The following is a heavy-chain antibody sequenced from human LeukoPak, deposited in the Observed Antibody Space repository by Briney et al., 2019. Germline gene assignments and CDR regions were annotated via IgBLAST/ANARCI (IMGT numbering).Heavy chain of an antibody. Sequence: ASVKVSCKASGGTFSSYATSWVRQAPGQGLEWMGGIIPIFGTANYAQKFQGRVTITADESTSTAYMELSSLRSEDTAVYYCARDWGVAGYCSSTSCSAWFDPWGQGTLVTVSS. J-gene: IGHJ5*02. CDR3: ARDWGVAGYCSSTSCSAWFDP. CDR1: GGTFSSYA. CDR2: IIPIFGTA. D-gene: IGHD2-2*01. V-gene: IGHV1-69*01.